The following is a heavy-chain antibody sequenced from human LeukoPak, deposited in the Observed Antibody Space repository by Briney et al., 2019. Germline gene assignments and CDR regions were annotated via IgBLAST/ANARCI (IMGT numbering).Heavy chain of an antibody. CDR1: GFTFSSYA. J-gene: IGHJ4*02. D-gene: IGHD2-21*02. Sequence: GGSLRLSCAASGFTFSSYAMSWVRQAPGKGLEWVSAISGSGGSTYYADSVKGRSTISRDNSKNTLYLQMNSLRAEDTAVYYCAKDRAYCGGDCYPGSDFDYWGQGTLVTVSS. V-gene: IGHV3-23*01. CDR3: AKDRAYCGGDCYPGSDFDY. CDR2: ISGSGGST.